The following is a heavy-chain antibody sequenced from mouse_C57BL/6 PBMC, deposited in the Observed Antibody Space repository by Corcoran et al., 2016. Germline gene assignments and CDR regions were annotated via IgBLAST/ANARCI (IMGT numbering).Heavy chain of an antibody. Sequence: EVQLQQSGPELVKPGASVKISCKASGYTFTDYYMSWVKQSHGKSLEWIGDINPNNGGTSYNQKFKGKATLTVDKSSSTAYMELRGLTSEDSAVYYCANYYGSSYGYFDVWGTGTTVTVSS. CDR2: INPNNGGT. D-gene: IGHD1-1*01. J-gene: IGHJ1*03. CDR1: GYTFTDYY. CDR3: ANYYGSSYGYFDV. V-gene: IGHV1-26*01.